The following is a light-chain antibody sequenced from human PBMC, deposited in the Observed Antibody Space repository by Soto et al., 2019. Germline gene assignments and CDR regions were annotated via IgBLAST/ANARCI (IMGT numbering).Light chain of an antibody. CDR3: SSYTTNNALV. CDR2: EVT. CDR1: SSDVADYKY. V-gene: IGLV2-14*01. J-gene: IGLJ1*01. Sequence: QSALTQPASVSGSPGQSITISCTGTSSDVADYKYVSWYQQHPGKAPKALIAEVTKRPSGVSDRFSGSKSGNTASLTISGLQAEDEADDYCSSYTTNNALVFGTGTKLTFL.